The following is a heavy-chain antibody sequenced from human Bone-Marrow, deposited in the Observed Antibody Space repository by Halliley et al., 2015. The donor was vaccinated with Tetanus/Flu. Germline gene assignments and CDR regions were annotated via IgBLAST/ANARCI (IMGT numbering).Heavy chain of an antibody. Sequence: LEWASSISASSRSIHYAESLKGRIYISRDNAKNALYLEMSSLRGDDTAVYYCAEGDVRAGFDYWGLGTLVTVSS. D-gene: IGHD1-26*01. CDR2: ISASSRSI. CDR3: AEGDVRAGFDY. J-gene: IGHJ4*02. V-gene: IGHV3-21*01.